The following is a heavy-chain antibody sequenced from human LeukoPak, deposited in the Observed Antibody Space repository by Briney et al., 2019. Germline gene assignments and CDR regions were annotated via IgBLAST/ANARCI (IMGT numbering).Heavy chain of an antibody. CDR1: GYTFTSYA. D-gene: IGHD3-10*01. V-gene: IGHV1-3*01. J-gene: IGHJ4*02. Sequence: ASVKVSCKASGYTFTSYAMHWVRQAPGQRLEWMGWINAGNGNTKYSQKFQGRVTITRDTSASTAYMELSSLRSEDTAVYYCAREAVLWFGEGKFDYWGQGTLVTVSS. CDR3: AREAVLWFGEGKFDY. CDR2: INAGNGNT.